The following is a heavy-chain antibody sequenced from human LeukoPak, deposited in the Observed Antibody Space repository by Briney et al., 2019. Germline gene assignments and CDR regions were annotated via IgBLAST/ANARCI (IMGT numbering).Heavy chain of an antibody. CDR2: ISISGSPI. Sequence: PGGSLRLSCAASGFTFSGYSMNWVRQAPGKGLEWVSYISISGSPIYYADSVKDRFTFSRDNAKNSVYLQMNRLRDEDTAVYYCVRDLDALDYWGQGTLVTVSS. CDR3: VRDLDALDY. CDR1: GFTFSGYS. V-gene: IGHV3-48*02. J-gene: IGHJ4*02.